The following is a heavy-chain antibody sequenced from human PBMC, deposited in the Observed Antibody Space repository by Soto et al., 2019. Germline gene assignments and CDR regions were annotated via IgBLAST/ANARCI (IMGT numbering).Heavy chain of an antibody. Sequence: GDSLKFSCTGSGYSFTSYWSSWVSQMPGKGLEWLGRIDYRDSCTNYSPSFQGNVTTLAANSTSNDYPLWSSLKTSETAIYYCARLPVLRFLDWSQINYYYCYGMDVWGQGTTVTVSS. J-gene: IGHJ6*02. CDR2: IDYRDSCT. CDR1: GYSFTSYW. CDR3: ARLPVLRFLDWSQINYYYCYGMDV. V-gene: IGHV5-10-1*01. D-gene: IGHD3-3*01.